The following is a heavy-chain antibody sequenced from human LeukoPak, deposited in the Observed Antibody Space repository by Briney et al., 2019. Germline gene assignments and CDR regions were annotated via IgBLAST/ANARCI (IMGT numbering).Heavy chain of an antibody. J-gene: IGHJ4*02. Sequence: GASVKVSCKVSGYTLTALSIQWVRQVPGKGLEWMGGFDPEDGEPIYAQRFQGRVTMTEDTSTDTAYMDLSSLRSDDTAVYYCATNVDYSDDYWGQGTLVTVPS. D-gene: IGHD4-11*01. CDR3: ATNVDYSDDY. V-gene: IGHV1-24*01. CDR2: FDPEDGEP. CDR1: GYTLTALS.